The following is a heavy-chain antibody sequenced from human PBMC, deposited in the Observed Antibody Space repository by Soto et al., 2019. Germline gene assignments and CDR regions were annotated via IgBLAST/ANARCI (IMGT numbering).Heavy chain of an antibody. J-gene: IGHJ6*02. D-gene: IGHD2-21*01. CDR2: MNPNSGNT. V-gene: IGHV1-8*01. CDR1: GYTFTSYD. Sequence: QVQPVQSGAEVKKPGASVKVSCKASGYTFTSYDINWVLQATGQGLEWMGWMNPNSGNTGYAEKFQGRVTMTRNTSISTAYMELSSLRSEDTAVYYCAKAVIYYYGMDVWGQGTTVTVSS. CDR3: AKAVIYYYGMDV.